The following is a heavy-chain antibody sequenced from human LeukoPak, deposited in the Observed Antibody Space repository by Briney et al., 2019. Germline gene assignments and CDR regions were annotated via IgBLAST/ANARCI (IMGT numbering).Heavy chain of an antibody. CDR1: GGTFSSYS. CDR2: IIPAFGTA. Sequence: SVKVSCKGSGGTFSSYSISWVRQAPGQGLEWMGGIIPAFGTAHYAQKFQGRVTLTTDESTTTAYMELRSLRSEDTAVYYCASEGNYDSSGYSRYNYYYMDVWGKGTAVTVSS. J-gene: IGHJ6*03. V-gene: IGHV1-69*05. CDR3: ASEGNYDSSGYSRYNYYYMDV. D-gene: IGHD3-22*01.